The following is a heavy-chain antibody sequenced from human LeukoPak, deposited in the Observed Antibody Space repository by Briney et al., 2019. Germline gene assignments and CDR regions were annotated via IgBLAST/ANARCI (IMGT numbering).Heavy chain of an antibody. CDR3: AKRSNWNDPYY. CDR2: ISGSSLTT. D-gene: IGHD1-1*01. CDR1: GFTFSGYA. V-gene: IGHV3-23*01. Sequence: GGSLRLSCAASGFTFSGYALSWVRQAPGKGLEWVSLISGSSLTTDYADSVKGRFTISRDNSKNTLYLQMNSLRAEDTAVYYCAKRSNWNDPYYWGQGTLVTVSS. J-gene: IGHJ4*02.